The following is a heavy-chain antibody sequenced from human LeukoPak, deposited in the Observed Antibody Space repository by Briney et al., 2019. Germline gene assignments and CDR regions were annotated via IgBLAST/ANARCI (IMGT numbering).Heavy chain of an antibody. V-gene: IGHV3-33*01. Sequence: GGSLRLSCAASGFTFSSYGTHWVRQAPGKGLEWVAVIWYDGSNKYYADSVKGRFTISRDNSKNTLYLQMNSLRAEDTAVYYCARVAVRGVKVDYWGQGTLVTVSS. D-gene: IGHD3-10*01. J-gene: IGHJ4*02. CDR3: ARVAVRGVKVDY. CDR1: GFTFSSYG. CDR2: IWYDGSNK.